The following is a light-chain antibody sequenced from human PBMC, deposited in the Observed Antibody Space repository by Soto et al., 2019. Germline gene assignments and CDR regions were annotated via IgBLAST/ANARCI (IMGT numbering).Light chain of an antibody. CDR3: SSYSGYTTRV. CDR1: SSDIGGYDY. Sequence: QSAVTQPASVSGSPGRSITISCTGTSSDIGGYDYVSWYQQHPGKAPKLMIYDVTNRPSGVSNRFSGSKSGNTASLTISGLQTEDEAEYYCSSYSGYTTRVFGGGTKLTVL. J-gene: IGLJ3*02. CDR2: DVT. V-gene: IGLV2-14*01.